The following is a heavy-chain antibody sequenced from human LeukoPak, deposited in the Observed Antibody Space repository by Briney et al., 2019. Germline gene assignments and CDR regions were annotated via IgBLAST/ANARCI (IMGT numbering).Heavy chain of an antibody. J-gene: IGHJ4*02. CDR3: ARGITGTTLDY. CDR1: GGSISSGGYY. D-gene: IGHD1-7*01. V-gene: IGHV4-31*03. CDR2: IYYSGST. Sequence: PSETLSLTCTVSGGSISSGGYYWSWIRQYPGKGLEWIGYIYYSGSTYYNPSLKSRVTTSVDTSKNQFSLKLSSVTAADTAVYYCARGITGTTLDYWGQGTLVTVSS.